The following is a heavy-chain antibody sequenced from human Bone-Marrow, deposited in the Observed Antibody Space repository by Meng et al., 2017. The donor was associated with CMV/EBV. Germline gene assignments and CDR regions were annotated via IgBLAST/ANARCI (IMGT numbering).Heavy chain of an antibody. V-gene: IGHV1-2*02. CDR1: GYTFTDFY. Sequence: SGYTFTDFYMHWVRQAPGQGLEWMGCINPNSGNTKFAQKFQVRVTMTRDTSISTAYMELARLRSDDTALYYCARGPFSSSWYSLDYWGQGTLVTVSS. D-gene: IGHD6-13*01. CDR2: INPNSGNT. CDR3: ARGPFSSSWYSLDY. J-gene: IGHJ4*02.